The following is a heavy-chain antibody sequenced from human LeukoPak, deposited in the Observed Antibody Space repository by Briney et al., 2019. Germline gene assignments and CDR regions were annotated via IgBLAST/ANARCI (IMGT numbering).Heavy chain of an antibody. Sequence: GGSLRLSCAASGFTFSSYSMNWVRQAPGKGLEWVSSISSSSSYIYYADSVKGRFTISRGNAKNSLYLQMNSLRAEDTAVYYCARGGSYSHNAFDIWGQGTMVTVSS. V-gene: IGHV3-21*01. D-gene: IGHD3-10*01. J-gene: IGHJ3*02. CDR1: GFTFSSYS. CDR2: ISSSSSYI. CDR3: ARGGSYSHNAFDI.